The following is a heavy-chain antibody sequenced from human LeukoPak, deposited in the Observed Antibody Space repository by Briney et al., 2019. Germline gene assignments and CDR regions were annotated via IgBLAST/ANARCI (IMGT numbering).Heavy chain of an antibody. CDR1: RFTVSSNY. D-gene: IGHD5-18*01. V-gene: IGHV3-66*01. Sequence: GGSLRLSCAASRFTVSSNYMSWVRQAPGKGLEWVSVIYSGGTTYYADSVKGRFTISRDNSKNTLYLQMNSLRAEDTAVYYCARGEDTAMVNPLDYWGQGTLVTVSS. J-gene: IGHJ4*02. CDR3: ARGEDTAMVNPLDY. CDR2: IYSGGTT.